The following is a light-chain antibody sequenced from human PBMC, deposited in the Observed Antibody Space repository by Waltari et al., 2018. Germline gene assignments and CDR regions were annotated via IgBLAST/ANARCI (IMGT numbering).Light chain of an antibody. V-gene: IGLV3-19*01. J-gene: IGLJ2*01. CDR1: ILRTYY. Sequence: SSDLTQYPAVSVALGQTVRITCQGDILRTYYGNWCRQKPGQPPELVIYGKNNRPSGIPDRFSASSSGNTASVIITGAQAEDEADYYCSSRELSGHVVFGGGTRLTVL. CDR2: GKN. CDR3: SSRELSGHVV.